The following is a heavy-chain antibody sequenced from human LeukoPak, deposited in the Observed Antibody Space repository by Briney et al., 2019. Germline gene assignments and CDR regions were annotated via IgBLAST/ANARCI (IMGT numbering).Heavy chain of an antibody. D-gene: IGHD3-22*01. Sequence: SETLSLTCAVYGGSFSGYYWSWIRPPAGKGLEWIGEINNSGSTNYNPSLKSRVTISVDTSKNQFSLKLSSVTAADTAVYFCARGPYSYDSSGAFDIWGQGTMVTVSS. V-gene: IGHV4-34*01. CDR2: INNSGST. CDR1: GGSFSGYY. J-gene: IGHJ3*02. CDR3: ARGPYSYDSSGAFDI.